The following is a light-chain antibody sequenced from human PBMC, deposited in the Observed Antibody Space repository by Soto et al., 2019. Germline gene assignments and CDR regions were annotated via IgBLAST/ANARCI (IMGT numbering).Light chain of an antibody. CDR3: QQYTRRPLT. V-gene: IGKV3-20*01. Sequence: EIVLTQSPGTLSLSPGERATLSCRASQSVSSSSLAWYQQKPGQAPRLLIYGASNRATAIPDRFDGSGSGTDVTLTISRLEPEDFAVYYCQQYTRRPLTFGGGTKVEIK. J-gene: IGKJ4*01. CDR2: GAS. CDR1: QSVSSSS.